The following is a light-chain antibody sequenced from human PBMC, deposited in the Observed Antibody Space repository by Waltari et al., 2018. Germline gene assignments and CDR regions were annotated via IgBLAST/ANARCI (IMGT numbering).Light chain of an antibody. J-gene: IGKJ1*01. V-gene: IGKV1-5*03. CDR2: KTS. CDR1: QSASKW. CDR3: QQYNLFPWT. Sequence: DIHMTQSPSTLSESIGDRVTITCRASQSASKWLAWYQQKPGKAPKLLIDKTSTLNAEVPSRFSGSGSGTEFTLTISSLQPEDFATYYCQQYNLFPWTFGQGTKVEVK.